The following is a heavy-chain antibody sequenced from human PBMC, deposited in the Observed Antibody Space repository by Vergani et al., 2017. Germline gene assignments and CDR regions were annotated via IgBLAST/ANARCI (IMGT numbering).Heavy chain of an antibody. J-gene: IGHJ6*03. CDR3: ARVGGLAYYYYMDV. CDR1: GFTFSSYS. V-gene: IGHV3-21*01. CDR2: ISSSSSYI. D-gene: IGHD3-16*01. Sequence: EVQLVESGGGLVKPGGSLRLSCAASGFTFSSYSMNWVRQAPGKGLEWVLSISSSSSYIYYADSVKGRFTISRDNAKNSLYLQMNSLRAEDTAVYYCARVGGLAYYYYMDVWGKGTTVTVSS.